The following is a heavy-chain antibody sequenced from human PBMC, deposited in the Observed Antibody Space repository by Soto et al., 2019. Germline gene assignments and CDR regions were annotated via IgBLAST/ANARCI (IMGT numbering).Heavy chain of an antibody. CDR3: ARDLSGNTSPYFDL. D-gene: IGHD1-7*01. J-gene: IGHJ4*02. CDR2: ISYDGSNN. V-gene: IGHV3-30-3*01. CDR1: GFTFSSVA. Sequence: GSLRLSCAASGFTFSSVAMHWVRQAPGKGLEWVAVISYDGSNNYYADSVKGRFTISRDNAKNTLYLQMSSLTVEDTAVYYCARDLSGNTSPYFDLWGQGTLVTVSS.